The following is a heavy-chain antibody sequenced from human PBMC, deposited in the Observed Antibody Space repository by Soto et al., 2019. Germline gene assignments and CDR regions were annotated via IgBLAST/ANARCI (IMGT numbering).Heavy chain of an antibody. J-gene: IGHJ4*02. CDR3: ARDESAGSSTSN. CDR2: TYHSGNP. Sequence: PSETLSLTCDVSGDTISTGGDTWAWIRQPPGKALEWIGHTYHSGNPYYNPSLKSRVIISVDRSKNQFSLKLSSVTAADTAVYYCARDESAGSSTSNWGQGTLVTVSS. V-gene: IGHV4-30-2*01. D-gene: IGHD2-2*01. CDR1: GDTISTGGDT.